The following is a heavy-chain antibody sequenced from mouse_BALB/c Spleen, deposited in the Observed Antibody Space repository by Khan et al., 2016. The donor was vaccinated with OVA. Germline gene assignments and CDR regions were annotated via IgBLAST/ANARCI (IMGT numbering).Heavy chain of an antibody. CDR1: GYTFTDYD. Sequence: QVQLQQSGAELARPGASVKLSCTASGYTFTDYDINWVKQRPGQGLEWIGEISPGSGDTYYNERFMGKATLTADKSSSTAYMQLSSLTSEASAVFYCARRSDVGYALAYWGQGTSVTVSA. CDR3: ARRSDVGYALAY. V-gene: IGHV1-77*01. D-gene: IGHD1-2*01. J-gene: IGHJ3*01. CDR2: ISPGSGDT.